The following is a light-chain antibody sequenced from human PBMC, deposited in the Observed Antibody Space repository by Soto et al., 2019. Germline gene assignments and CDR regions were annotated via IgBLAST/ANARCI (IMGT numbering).Light chain of an antibody. Sequence: EIAMTQSPATLSVSPGERATLSCRASQSISTELAWYQQIPGQPPRLLIYSASTRATGVPARFTGSGSGSEFTLTISVLQSEDFAIYYCQQGHNLPLTFGQGTRLEI. J-gene: IGKJ2*01. CDR3: QQGHNLPLT. V-gene: IGKV3-15*01. CDR1: QSISTE. CDR2: SAS.